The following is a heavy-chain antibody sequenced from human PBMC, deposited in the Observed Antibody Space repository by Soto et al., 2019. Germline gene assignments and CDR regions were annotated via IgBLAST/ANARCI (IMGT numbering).Heavy chain of an antibody. Sequence: NPSETLSLTCTVSGGSISSGDYYRSWIRQPPGKGLEWIGYIYYSGSTYYNPSLKSRVTISVDTSKNQFSLKLSSVTAADTAVYYCARDNILGILYGGMDVWGQGTTVTVSS. J-gene: IGHJ6*02. CDR2: IYYSGST. CDR3: ARDNILGILYGGMDV. D-gene: IGHD3-3*01. V-gene: IGHV4-30-4*01. CDR1: GGSISSGDYY.